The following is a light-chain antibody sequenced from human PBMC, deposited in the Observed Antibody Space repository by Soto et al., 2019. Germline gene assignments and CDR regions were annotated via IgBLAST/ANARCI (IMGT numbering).Light chain of an antibody. J-gene: IGKJ4*01. CDR1: QSVYSN. V-gene: IGKV3-15*01. Sequence: IGMTQSPDSLSVSPGERVTLSCRASQSVYSNLAWYRHKPGQAPRLLISGASTGATGVPVRFRGSGSGTEFTLTINTLQSEDSAVYFCQQYHTWPVTFGGGTKVDSK. CDR3: QQYHTWPVT. CDR2: GAS.